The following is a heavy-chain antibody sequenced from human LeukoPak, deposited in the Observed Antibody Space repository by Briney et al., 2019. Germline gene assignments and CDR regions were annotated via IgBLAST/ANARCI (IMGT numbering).Heavy chain of an antibody. CDR1: GFTFSSYG. Sequence: PGRSLRLSCAASGFTFSSYGMHWVRQAPGKGLEWVAVISYDGSNKYYADSVKGRFTISRDNSKNTLYLQMNSLRAEDTAVYYCARGGSSSGAYYYYYGMDVWGQGTTVTVSS. CDR3: ARGGSSSGAYYYYYGMDV. CDR2: ISYDGSNK. V-gene: IGHV3-30*03. D-gene: IGHD6-6*01. J-gene: IGHJ6*02.